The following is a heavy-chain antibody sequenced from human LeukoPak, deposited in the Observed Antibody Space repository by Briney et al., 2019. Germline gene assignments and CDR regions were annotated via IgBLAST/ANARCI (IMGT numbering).Heavy chain of an antibody. CDR1: GFTFSSYS. V-gene: IGHV3-21*01. D-gene: IGHD2-2*01. CDR3: ASPGGGCSSTSCYNGA. J-gene: IGHJ5*02. CDR2: ISSSSSYI. Sequence: GGSLRLSCAASGFTFSSYSMNWVRQAPGKGLEWVSSISSSSSYIYYADSVKGRFTISRDNAKNSLYLQMNSLRAEDTAVYSCASPGGGCSSTSCYNGAWGQGTLVTVSS.